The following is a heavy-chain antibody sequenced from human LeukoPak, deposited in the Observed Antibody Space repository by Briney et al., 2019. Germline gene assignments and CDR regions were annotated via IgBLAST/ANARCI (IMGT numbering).Heavy chain of an antibody. CDR3: AKDEVGAANYFEY. D-gene: IGHD1-26*01. J-gene: IGHJ4*02. V-gene: IGHV3-30*18. CDR2: VSYDGSDR. CDR1: GFTFSSYA. Sequence: GGSLRLSCAASGFTFSSYAIHWVRQAPSNGLEWVAVVSYDGSDRHYADSVKGRFTISRDNSKNTLTLQMNGLRPEDTAVYYCAKDEVGAANYFEYWGQGTLVTVS.